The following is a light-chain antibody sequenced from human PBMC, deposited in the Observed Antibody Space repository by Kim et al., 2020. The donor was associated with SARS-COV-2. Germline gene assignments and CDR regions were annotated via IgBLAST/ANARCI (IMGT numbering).Light chain of an antibody. CDR2: QDV. J-gene: IGLJ1*01. CDR3: QAWDSSTAV. V-gene: IGLV3-1*01. Sequence: SYELTQPPSVSVSPGQTASITCPGDKLGDRYACWYQQKPGQSPVLVIYQDVKRPSGIPERFSGSNSGNTATLTISGTQAMDEADYYRQAWDSSTAVFGTG. CDR1: KLGDRY.